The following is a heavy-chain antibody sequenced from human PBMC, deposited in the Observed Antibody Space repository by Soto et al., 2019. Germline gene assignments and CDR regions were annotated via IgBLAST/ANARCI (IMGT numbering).Heavy chain of an antibody. CDR2: IYYSGST. J-gene: IGHJ6*02. CDR1: GGSVSSGSYY. CDR3: ARVGSGWYDYYGMDV. V-gene: IGHV4-61*01. D-gene: IGHD6-19*01. Sequence: SSETLSLTCTVSGGSVSSGSYYWSWIRQPPGKGLEWIGYIYYSGSTNYNPSLKSRVTISVDTSKNQFSLKLSSVTAADTAVYYCARVGSGWYDYYGMDVWGQGTTVTVSS.